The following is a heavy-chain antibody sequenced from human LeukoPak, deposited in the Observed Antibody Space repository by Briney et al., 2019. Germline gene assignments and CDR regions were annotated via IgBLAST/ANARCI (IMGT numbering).Heavy chain of an antibody. CDR1: GGSISSYY. V-gene: IGHV4-4*08. J-gene: IGHJ6*03. CDR2: IYTSGST. Sequence: PSETLSLTCTVSGGSISSYYRSWIRQPPGKGLEWIGRIYTSGSTNYNPSLKSRVTISVDTSKNQFSLKLSSVTAADTAVYYCARDGTGTSVYYYYMDVWGKGTMVTVSS. CDR3: ARDGTGTSVYYYYMDV. D-gene: IGHD3/OR15-3a*01.